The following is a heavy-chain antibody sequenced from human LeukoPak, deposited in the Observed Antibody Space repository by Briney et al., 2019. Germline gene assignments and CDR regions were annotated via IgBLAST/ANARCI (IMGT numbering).Heavy chain of an antibody. CDR1: GASISSYY. D-gene: IGHD3-22*01. J-gene: IGHJ6*02. Sequence: SETLSLTCNVSGASISSYYWSWIRQPPGKELEWIGYIYYSGSTSYNPSLTSRVTMSVDTSKNQFSLKLSSVTAADTAVYYCARAENYYDSSGYFSGFGYGLDVWGQGTTVTVSS. V-gene: IGHV4-59*12. CDR2: IYYSGST. CDR3: ARAENYYDSSGYFSGFGYGLDV.